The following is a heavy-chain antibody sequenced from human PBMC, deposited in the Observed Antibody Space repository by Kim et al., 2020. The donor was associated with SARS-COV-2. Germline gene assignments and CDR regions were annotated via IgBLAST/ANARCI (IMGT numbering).Heavy chain of an antibody. Sequence: GGSLRLSCAASGFTFSSYAMSWVRQAPGKGLEWVSAISGSGGSTYYADSVKGRFTISRDNSKNTLYLQMNSLRAEDTAVYYCAKDDPYQYCSGGSCYPNAGHYWGQGTLVTVSS. CDR2: ISGSGGST. V-gene: IGHV3-23*01. CDR3: AKDDPYQYCSGGSCYPNAGHY. D-gene: IGHD2-15*01. J-gene: IGHJ4*02. CDR1: GFTFSSYA.